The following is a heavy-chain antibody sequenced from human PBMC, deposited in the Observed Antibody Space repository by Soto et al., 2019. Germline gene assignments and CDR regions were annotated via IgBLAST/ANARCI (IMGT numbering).Heavy chain of an antibody. J-gene: IGHJ6*02. D-gene: IGHD2-2*02. CDR3: AREGGYCSSTICYKFGLDI. CDR1: RFTFSSYD. Sequence: GGSLRLSCEAFRFTFSSYDMIWVRQAPGKGLEWVSSIRSSGRTMYYADSVEGRFTVSRDNAKNLLYLQMNGLRAEDTAVYYCAREGGYCSSTICYKFGLDIWGQGTMVTVSS. CDR2: IRSSGRTM. V-gene: IGHV3-48*03.